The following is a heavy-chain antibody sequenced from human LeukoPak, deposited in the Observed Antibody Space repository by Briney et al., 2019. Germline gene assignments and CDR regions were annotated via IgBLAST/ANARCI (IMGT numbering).Heavy chain of an antibody. J-gene: IGHJ4*02. CDR1: GYTFTSYA. Sequence: ASVKVSCKASGYTFTSYAITWLRQAPGQGPEWMGWFSTYNGNKNYAQKSQGRVTMTADTSTSTAYMELKNLESDDTAVYYCARGSGGGEPNDYWGQGTLVTVSS. CDR3: ARGSGGGEPNDY. D-gene: IGHD2-21*01. V-gene: IGHV1-18*01. CDR2: FSTYNGNK.